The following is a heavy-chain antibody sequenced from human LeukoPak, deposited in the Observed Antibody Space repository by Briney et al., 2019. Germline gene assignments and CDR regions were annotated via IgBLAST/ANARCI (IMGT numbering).Heavy chain of an antibody. CDR3: ARHWKGGKYYYGSGRRGIYFDY. D-gene: IGHD3-10*01. Sequence: SETLSLTCTVSGYSISSGYYWGWIRQPPGKGLEWIGSIYHSGSTYYNPSLKSRVTISVDTSKNQFSLKLSSVTAADTAVYYCARHWKGGKYYYGSGRRGIYFDYWGQGTLVTVSS. CDR2: IYHSGST. CDR1: GYSISSGYY. V-gene: IGHV4-38-2*02. J-gene: IGHJ4*02.